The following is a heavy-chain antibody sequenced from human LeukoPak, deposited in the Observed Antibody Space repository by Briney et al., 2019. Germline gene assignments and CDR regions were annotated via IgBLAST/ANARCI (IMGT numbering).Heavy chain of an antibody. CDR3: ARDKSSSSSFYHGVDV. V-gene: IGHV3-33*01. Sequence: PGGSLRLSCAASGFTFSSYGMHWVRQAPGKGLEWVAVIWYDGSNKYYADSVKGRFTISRDNSKNTLYLQMNSLRAEDTAVYFCARDKSSSSSFYHGVDVWGQGTTVTVSS. J-gene: IGHJ6*02. CDR1: GFTFSSYG. CDR2: IWYDGSNK. D-gene: IGHD6-6*01.